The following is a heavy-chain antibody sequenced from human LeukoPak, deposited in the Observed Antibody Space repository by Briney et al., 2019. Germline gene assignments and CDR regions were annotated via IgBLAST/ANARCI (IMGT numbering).Heavy chain of an antibody. V-gene: IGHV4-59*01. J-gene: IGHJ4*02. D-gene: IGHD6-13*01. Sequence: SETLSLTCTVSGGSISSYYWSWIRQPPGKGLEWIGYIYYSGSTNYNPSLKSRVTISVDTSKNQFSLKLSSVTAADTAVYYCARGLSGIAAATTLDYWGQGTLVTVSS. CDR3: ARGLSGIAAATTLDY. CDR2: IYYSGST. CDR1: GGSISSYY.